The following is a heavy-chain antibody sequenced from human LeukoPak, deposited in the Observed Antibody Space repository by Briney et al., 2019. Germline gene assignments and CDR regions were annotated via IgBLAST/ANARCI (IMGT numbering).Heavy chain of an antibody. CDR3: AKDDPVTELDY. D-gene: IGHD2-21*02. Sequence: GGSLRLSCAASGFTFSSYGMHWVRQAPGKGLEWVAVIWYDGSNKYYADSVKGRFTISRDNSKNTLYLQMNSLRAEDTAVYYCAKDDPVTELDYWGQGTLVTVSS. V-gene: IGHV3-30*02. CDR2: IWYDGSNK. J-gene: IGHJ4*02. CDR1: GFTFSSYG.